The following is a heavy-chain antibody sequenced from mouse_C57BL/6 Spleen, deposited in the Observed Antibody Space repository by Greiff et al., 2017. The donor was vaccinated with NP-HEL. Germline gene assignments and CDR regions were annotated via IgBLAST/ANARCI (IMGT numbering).Heavy chain of an antibody. D-gene: IGHD2-4*01. V-gene: IGHV2-6-1*01. CDR2: IWSDGST. CDR1: GFSLTSYG. CDR3: ARHRNYDYAMDY. Sequence: QVHVKQSGPGLVAPSQSLSITCTVSGFSLTSYGVHWVRQPPGKGLEWLVVIWSDGSTTYNSALKSRLSISKDNSKSQVFLKMNSLQTDDTAMYYCARHRNYDYAMDYWGQGTSVTVSS. J-gene: IGHJ4*01.